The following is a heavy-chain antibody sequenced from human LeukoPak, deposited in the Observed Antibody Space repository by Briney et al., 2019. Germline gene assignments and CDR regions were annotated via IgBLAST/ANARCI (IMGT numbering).Heavy chain of an antibody. CDR1: GFTFSSYA. CDR2: ISGSGGST. V-gene: IGHV3-23*01. CDR3: AKPLGVAAAHLPIGY. D-gene: IGHD6-13*01. J-gene: IGHJ4*02. Sequence: GGSLRLSCAASGFTFSSYAMSWVRQAPGKGLEWVSAISGSGGSTNYADAVKGRFTIFRDNSKNTLYLQMNSLRAEDTAVYYCAKPLGVAAAHLPIGYWGQGTLVTVSS.